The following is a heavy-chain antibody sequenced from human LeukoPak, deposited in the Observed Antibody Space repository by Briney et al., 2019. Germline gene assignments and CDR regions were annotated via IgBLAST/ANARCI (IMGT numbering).Heavy chain of an antibody. CDR1: GGTFSSYA. Sequence: SVKVSCKASGGTFSSYAISWVRQAPGQGLEWMGGIIPIFGTANYAQKFQGRVTITADKSTSTAYMELSRLRSDDTAVYYCTLQRISFLNYFDPWGQGTLVTVSS. J-gene: IGHJ5*02. V-gene: IGHV1-69*06. D-gene: IGHD2/OR15-2a*01. CDR3: TLQRISFLNYFDP. CDR2: IIPIFGTA.